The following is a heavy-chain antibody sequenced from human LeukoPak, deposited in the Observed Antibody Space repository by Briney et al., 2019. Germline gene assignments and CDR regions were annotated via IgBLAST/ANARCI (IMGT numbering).Heavy chain of an antibody. CDR3: ARQLFHNCNYTPGGWFDP. CDR1: GGSISSSSYY. J-gene: IGHJ5*02. Sequence: SETLSLTCTVSGGSISSSSYYWGWIRQPPGKGLEWIGSIYYSGSTYYNPSLKSRVTISVDTSKNQFSLKLSSVTAADTAVYYCARQLFHNCNYTPGGWFDPWGQGTLVTVSS. V-gene: IGHV4-39*01. D-gene: IGHD1-7*01. CDR2: IYYSGST.